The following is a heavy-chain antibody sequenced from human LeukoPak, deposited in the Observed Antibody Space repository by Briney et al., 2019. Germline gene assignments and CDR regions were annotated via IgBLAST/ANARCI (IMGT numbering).Heavy chain of an antibody. Sequence: GGSLRLSCAASGFTFSDYYMSWIRQAPGKGLEWVSYISSSGSTMYYADSVKGRFTISRDNAKNSLYLQMNSLRAEDTAVYYCARAPRYCSSTSCYYYYYYGMDVWGQGTTVTVSS. D-gene: IGHD2-2*01. V-gene: IGHV3-11*01. CDR1: GFTFSDYY. CDR3: ARAPRYCSSTSCYYYYYYGMDV. J-gene: IGHJ6*02. CDR2: ISSSGSTM.